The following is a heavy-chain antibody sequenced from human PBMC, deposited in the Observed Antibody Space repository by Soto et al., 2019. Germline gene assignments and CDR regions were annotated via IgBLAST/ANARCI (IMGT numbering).Heavy chain of an antibody. CDR1: GFTFSSYA. J-gene: IGHJ2*01. V-gene: IGHV3-30-3*01. D-gene: IGHD2-21*02. Sequence: QVQLVESGGGVVQPGGSLRLSCAASGFTFSSYAMHWVRQAPGKGLEWVAVISYDGSNKYYAYSVKGRFTISRDNSKNTLYLQMNSLRAEDTAVYYCASDRERSVTAMLYWYFDLWGVGTLVAVSS. CDR2: ISYDGSNK. CDR3: ASDRERSVTAMLYWYFDL.